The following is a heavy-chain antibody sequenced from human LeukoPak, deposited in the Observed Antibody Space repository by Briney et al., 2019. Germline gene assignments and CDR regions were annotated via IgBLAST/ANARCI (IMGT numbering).Heavy chain of an antibody. V-gene: IGHV4-34*01. Sequence: SETLSLTCAVYGGSFSGYYWSWIRQPPGKGLEWIGEINHSGSTYYNPSLKSRVTISVDTSKNQFSLKLSAVTAADTAVYYCAGPNYYYMDVWGKGTTVTVSS. CDR1: GGSFSGYY. CDR3: AGPNYYYMDV. J-gene: IGHJ6*03. CDR2: INHSGST.